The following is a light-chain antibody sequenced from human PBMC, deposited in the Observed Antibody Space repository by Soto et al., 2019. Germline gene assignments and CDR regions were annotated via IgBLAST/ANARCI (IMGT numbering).Light chain of an antibody. J-gene: IGKJ2*01. CDR2: TAA. CDR3: QQSYSTPYT. V-gene: IGKV1-39*01. CDR1: QRITTY. Sequence: IHMTQSPSSLPASVGDRVTITCRASQRITTYLNWYQQKPGKAPKLLISTAATLQGGVPSRFSGSGSGTDFTLTITTLQPEDFATYFCQQSYSTPYTFGQGTKLEIK.